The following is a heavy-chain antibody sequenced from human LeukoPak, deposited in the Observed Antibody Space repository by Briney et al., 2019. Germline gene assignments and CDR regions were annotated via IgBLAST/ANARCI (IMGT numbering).Heavy chain of an antibody. J-gene: IGHJ4*02. D-gene: IGHD1-1*01. V-gene: IGHV3-30*02. CDR3: AKLASLNWNQPLTDNY. CDR1: GFAFSSYG. CDR2: IRYDGSNK. Sequence: GGSLRLSCAASGFAFSSYGMHWVRQAPGKGLEWVAFIRYDGSNKYYADSVKGRFTISRDNSKNTLYLQMNSLRAEDTAVYYCAKLASLNWNQPLTDNYWGQGTLVTVSS.